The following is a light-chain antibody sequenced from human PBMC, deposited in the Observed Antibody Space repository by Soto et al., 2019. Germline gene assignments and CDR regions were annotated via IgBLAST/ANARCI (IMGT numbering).Light chain of an antibody. CDR3: QQRGTWPLT. J-gene: IGKJ4*01. Sequence: EIVLTQSPATLSLSPGEGATLSCRASQSVSSHLAWYQQKPGQAPRLLIYDASNRATGIPARFSGSGLGTDFTLTISSLEPEDFAVYYCQQRGTWPLTFGGGTKVEIK. V-gene: IGKV3-11*01. CDR2: DAS. CDR1: QSVSSH.